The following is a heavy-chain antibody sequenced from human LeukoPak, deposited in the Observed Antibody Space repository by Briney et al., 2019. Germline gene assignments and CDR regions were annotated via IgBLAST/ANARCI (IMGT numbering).Heavy chain of an antibody. J-gene: IGHJ6*04. CDR2: IIHIFGTA. D-gene: IGHD2-2*01. CDR1: GGTFSSYA. CDR3: AREFFVVVPAADLYYYYGRDV. Sequence: SVKVSCKASGGTFSSYAISWVRQAPGQGLEWMGGIIHIFGTANYAQKFQGRVTITADESTSTAYMELSSLRSEDTAVYYCAREFFVVVPAADLYYYYGRDVWGKGTRVSVST. V-gene: IGHV1-69*13.